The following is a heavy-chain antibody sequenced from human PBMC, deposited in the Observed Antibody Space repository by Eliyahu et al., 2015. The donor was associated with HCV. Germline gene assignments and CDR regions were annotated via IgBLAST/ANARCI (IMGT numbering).Heavy chain of an antibody. V-gene: IGHV3-72*01. CDR1: GXTLSDHY. D-gene: IGHD3-22*01. CDR3: VSSYYDSRGSGSFGDY. J-gene: IGHJ4*02. Sequence: EVLLVESGGGLVQPGGSLRLPXAAXGXTLSDHYMDWVRQAPGKGLEWVGRTRNKANSYSTEYAASVKGRFTISRDDSSNSLYLQMNSLKTEDTAVYYCVSSYYDSRGSGSFGDYWGQGTLVTVSS. CDR2: TRNKANSYST.